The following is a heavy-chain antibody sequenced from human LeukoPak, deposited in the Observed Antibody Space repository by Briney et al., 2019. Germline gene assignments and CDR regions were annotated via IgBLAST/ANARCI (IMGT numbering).Heavy chain of an antibody. CDR1: GYSISSGYY. Sequence: PSETLSLTCNVSGYSISSGYYWSWIRQPPGKGLEWIGYIYYSGSTNYNPSLKSRVTISVDTSKNQFSLKLSSVTAADTAVYYCARERERIAAAVFDYWGQGTLVTVSS. CDR3: ARERERIAAAVFDY. D-gene: IGHD6-13*01. CDR2: IYYSGST. J-gene: IGHJ4*02. V-gene: IGHV4-61*01.